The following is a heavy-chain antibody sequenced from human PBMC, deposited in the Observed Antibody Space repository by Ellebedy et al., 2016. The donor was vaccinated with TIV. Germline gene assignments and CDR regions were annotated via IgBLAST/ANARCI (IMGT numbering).Heavy chain of an antibody. CDR1: GFTFDDFA. CDR2: IMWNSGTI. Sequence: SLKISXAASGFTFDDFAMHWVRQVPGKGLEWVAGIMWNSGTIEYADSVKGRFTISRDNAKNSPYLQMSGLKSGDTAFYYCVKDARPAPTGCFDSWGRGTLVTVSS. J-gene: IGHJ4*02. D-gene: IGHD1-1*01. V-gene: IGHV3-9*01. CDR3: VKDARPAPTGCFDS.